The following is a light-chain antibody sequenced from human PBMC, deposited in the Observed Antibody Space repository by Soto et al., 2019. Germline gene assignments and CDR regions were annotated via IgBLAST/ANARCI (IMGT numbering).Light chain of an antibody. CDR2: EGT. CDR3: CSYAASNTLYV. J-gene: IGLJ1*01. Sequence: QSALTQPASVSGSPGQSITISCTGTSSDVGTHNPVSWYQQHPGKAPKLIIYEGTKRPSGVSDRFSASKSGNTASLTIFGLQDEADADYYCCSYAASNTLYVFGTGTKVTVL. CDR1: SSDVGTHNP. V-gene: IGLV2-23*01.